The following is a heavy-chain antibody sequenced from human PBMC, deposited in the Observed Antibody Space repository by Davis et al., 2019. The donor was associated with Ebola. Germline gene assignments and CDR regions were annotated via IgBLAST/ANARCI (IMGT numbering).Heavy chain of an antibody. CDR2: INHSGST. D-gene: IGHD3-3*01. Sequence: SETLSLTCAVYGGSFSGYYWSWIRQPPGKGLEWIGEINHSGSTNYNPSLKSRVTISVDTSKNQFSLKLSSVTAADTAVYYCARARIFGVVNWFDPWGQGTLVTVSS. V-gene: IGHV4-34*01. CDR1: GGSFSGYY. CDR3: ARARIFGVVNWFDP. J-gene: IGHJ5*02.